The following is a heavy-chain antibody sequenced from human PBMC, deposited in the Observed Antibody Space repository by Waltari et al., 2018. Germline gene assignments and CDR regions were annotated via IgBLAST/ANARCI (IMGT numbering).Heavy chain of an antibody. D-gene: IGHD5-18*01. V-gene: IGHV4-61*02. J-gene: IGHJ4*02. Sequence: QVQLQESGPGLVKPSQTLSLTCTVSGGSISSGSYYWSWIRQPAGKGLEWIGRIYTSGSTNSNPSLKSRVTISVDTSKNQFSLKLSSVTAADTAVYYCVQGVTGIDYWGQGTLVTVSS. CDR2: IYTSGST. CDR3: VQGVTGIDY. CDR1: GGSISSGSYY.